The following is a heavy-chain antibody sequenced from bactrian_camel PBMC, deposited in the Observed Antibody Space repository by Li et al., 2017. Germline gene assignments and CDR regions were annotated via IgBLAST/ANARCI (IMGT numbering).Heavy chain of an antibody. V-gene: IGHV3S1*01. J-gene: IGHJ4*01. Sequence: HVQLVESGGGLVPPGGSLKLSCAASGFLFSSYWMFWVRQAPGKGLEWVSSSGPDGTTCYATSVKGRFTISRDNAENTVYLQMSSLKAEDTAIYYCVRDPEGWGQGTQVTVS. CDR1: GFLFSSYW. CDR2: SGPDGTT. CDR3: VRDPEG.